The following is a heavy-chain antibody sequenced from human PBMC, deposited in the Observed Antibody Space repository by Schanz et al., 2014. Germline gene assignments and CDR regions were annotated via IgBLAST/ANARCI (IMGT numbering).Heavy chain of an antibody. Sequence: VQLVESGGGLVQPGGSLRLSCAAPGFTLSNYAMHWVRQTPDKGLEWVSAISHDGYSTYYADSVKGRFTISRDNSKSTLYVEMNSLRVEDTAVYYCAKTLFPGGTQTFGNWGRGTLVTVSS. V-gene: IGHV3-64*04. J-gene: IGHJ4*02. CDR1: GFTLSNYA. CDR2: ISHDGYST. CDR3: AKTLFPGGTQTFGN. D-gene: IGHD2-8*02.